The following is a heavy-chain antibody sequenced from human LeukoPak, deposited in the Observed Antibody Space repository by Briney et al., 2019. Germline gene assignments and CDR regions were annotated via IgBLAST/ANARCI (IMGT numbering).Heavy chain of an antibody. D-gene: IGHD1-26*01. CDR1: GFTFSSYS. CDR2: ISSSSSYI. J-gene: IGHJ4*02. V-gene: IGHV3-21*04. Sequence: GGSLRLSCAASGFTFSSYSMNWVRQAPGKGLEWVSSISSSSSYIYYADSVKGRFTISRDNAKNSLYLQMNSLRAEDTALYYCAKDIGKGSSAFDYWGQGTLVTVSS. CDR3: AKDIGKGSSAFDY.